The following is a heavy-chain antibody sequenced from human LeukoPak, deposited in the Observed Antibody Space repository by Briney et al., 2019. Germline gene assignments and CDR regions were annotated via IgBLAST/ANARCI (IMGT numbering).Heavy chain of an antibody. CDR1: GFTFDDYA. J-gene: IGHJ1*01. Sequence: PGGSLRLSCAASGFTFDDYAMHWVRQAPGKGLEWVASISTSSSYIFYADSVKGRFTISRDNPKKSMYLQINSLRAEDTAVYFCVRNRYGYGSGGYSPEHFHHWGQGALVTVSS. V-gene: IGHV3-21*01. CDR3: VRNRYGYGSGGYSPEHFHH. CDR2: ISTSSSYI. D-gene: IGHD2-15*01.